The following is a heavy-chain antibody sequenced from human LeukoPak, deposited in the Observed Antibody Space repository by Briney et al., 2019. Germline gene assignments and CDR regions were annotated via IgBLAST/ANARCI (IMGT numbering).Heavy chain of an antibody. V-gene: IGHV3-7*01. CDR1: GFTFSSYA. CDR3: ARTDAFDI. Sequence: PGGSLRLSCAASGFTFSSYAMSWVRQAPGKGLEWVANIKQDGSDKYYVDSVKGRFTISRDNAKNSVDLQMNSLRVEDTAVYCCARTDAFDIWGQGTKVTVSS. J-gene: IGHJ3*02. CDR2: IKQDGSDK.